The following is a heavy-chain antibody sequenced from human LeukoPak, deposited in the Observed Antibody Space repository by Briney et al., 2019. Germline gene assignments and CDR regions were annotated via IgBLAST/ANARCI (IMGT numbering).Heavy chain of an antibody. CDR2: ISSSSSTI. CDR1: GFTFSSYS. V-gene: IGHV3-48*04. D-gene: IGHD4-17*01. Sequence: PGGSLRLSCAASGFTFSSYSMNWVRQAPGKGLEWVSYISSSSSTIYYADSVKGRFTISRDNAKNSLYLQMNSLRAEDTAVYYCARDYGDYHVSDAFDIWGQGTMVTVSS. CDR3: ARDYGDYHVSDAFDI. J-gene: IGHJ3*02.